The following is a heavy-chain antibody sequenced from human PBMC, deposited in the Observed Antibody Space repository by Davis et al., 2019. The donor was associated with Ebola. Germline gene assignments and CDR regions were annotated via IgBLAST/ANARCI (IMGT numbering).Heavy chain of an antibody. J-gene: IGHJ6*02. CDR1: GGSFSGYY. D-gene: IGHD4-23*01. Sequence: MPSETLSLTCAVYGGSFSGYYWSWIRQPPGKGLEWIGEINHSGSTNYNPSLKSPVTISVDTPKNQFSLKLSSVTAADTAVYYCARSRGRWNYYGMDVWGQGTTVTVSS. CDR3: ARSRGRWNYYGMDV. CDR2: INHSGST. V-gene: IGHV4-34*01.